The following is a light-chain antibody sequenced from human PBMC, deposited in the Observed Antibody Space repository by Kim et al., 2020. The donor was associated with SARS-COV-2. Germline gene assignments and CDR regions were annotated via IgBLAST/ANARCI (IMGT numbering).Light chain of an antibody. V-gene: IGLV2-14*03. CDR2: DVS. J-gene: IGLJ2*01. Sequence: PGQSITISSTGTSSDVGGYNYVSWYQQHPGKAPQLMIYDVSNRPSGVSNRFSGSKSGNTASLTISGLQAEDEADYYCSSYTSSSTVFGGGTQLTVL. CDR1: SSDVGGYNY. CDR3: SSYTSSSTV.